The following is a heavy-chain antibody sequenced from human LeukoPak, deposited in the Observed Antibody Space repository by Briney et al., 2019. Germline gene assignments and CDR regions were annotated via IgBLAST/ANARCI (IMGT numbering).Heavy chain of an antibody. D-gene: IGHD1-26*01. J-gene: IGHJ4*02. CDR3: AKRNSGNYFDD. V-gene: IGHV3-33*06. CDR2: IWYDGSNK. Sequence: GRSLRLTCAASGFTFSNYDMHWVRQAPGKGLEGVAVIWYDGSNKYYADSVKGRFTLSRDNSKDTLYLQMNSLRAEDTAVYYCAKRNSGNYFDDWGQGSLVTVSS. CDR1: GFTFSNYD.